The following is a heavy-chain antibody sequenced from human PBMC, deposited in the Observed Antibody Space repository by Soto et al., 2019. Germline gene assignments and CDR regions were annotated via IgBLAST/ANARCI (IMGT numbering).Heavy chain of an antibody. CDR3: AKRRGAGGHFDY. J-gene: IGHJ4*01. CDR2: VSIGGST. Sequence: DVQLLESGGGLVQPEGSLRLSCAASGFTFSSYAMGWVRQGPGKGLEWVAVVSIGGSTHYADSVRGRFTISRDNSKNTLSLQMNSLTAEDKAVYFCAKRRGAGGHFDYWGHGALVTVSS. V-gene: IGHV3-23*01. CDR1: GFTFSSYA. D-gene: IGHD2-15*01.